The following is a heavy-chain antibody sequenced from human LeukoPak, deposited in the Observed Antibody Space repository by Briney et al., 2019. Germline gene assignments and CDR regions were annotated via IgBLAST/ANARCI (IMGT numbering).Heavy chain of an antibody. Sequence: GGSLRLFCAASGFTFSSYAMHWVRQAPGKGLEWVAVISYDGSNKYYADSVKGRFTISRDNSKNTLYLQMNSLRAEDTAVYYCAREICSSTSCLAFDIWGQGTMATVSS. CDR1: GFTFSSYA. CDR2: ISYDGSNK. D-gene: IGHD2-2*01. CDR3: AREICSSTSCLAFDI. V-gene: IGHV3-30*04. J-gene: IGHJ3*02.